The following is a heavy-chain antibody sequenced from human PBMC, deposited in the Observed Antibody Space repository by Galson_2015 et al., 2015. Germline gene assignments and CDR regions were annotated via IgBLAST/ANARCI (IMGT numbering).Heavy chain of an antibody. J-gene: IGHJ5*02. V-gene: IGHV5-51*01. CDR2: IYPGDSDT. CDR3: ARRSDYVWGSYRSSGWSDP. CDR1: GYSFPSYW. D-gene: IGHD3-16*02. Sequence: QSGAEVKKPGESLKISCKGSGYSFPSYWIGWVRQMPGKGLEWMGIIYPGDSDTRYSPSFQGQVTISADKSISTAYLQWSSLKASDSAMYYCARRSDYVWGSYRSSGWSDPWGQGTLVTVSS.